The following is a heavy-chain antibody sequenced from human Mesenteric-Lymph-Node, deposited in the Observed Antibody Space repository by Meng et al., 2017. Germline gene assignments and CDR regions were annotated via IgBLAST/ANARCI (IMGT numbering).Heavy chain of an antibody. V-gene: IGHV1-3*01. CDR2: INAGNGNT. D-gene: IGHD6-19*01. CDR3: ARCIAVAGNWFDP. J-gene: IGHJ5*02. Sequence: QVHLVQSGAEVKTPGAPVKVSCKASGYTFTTYAIHWVRQAPGQRLEWMGWINAGNGNTRYSQKFQGRVSITRDTSASTAYMELSSLRSEDTAVYYCARCIAVAGNWFDPWGQGTLVTVSS. CDR1: GYTFTTYA.